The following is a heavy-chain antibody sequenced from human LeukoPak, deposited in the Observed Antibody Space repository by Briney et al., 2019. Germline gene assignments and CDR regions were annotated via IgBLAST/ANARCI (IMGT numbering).Heavy chain of an antibody. CDR3: AREETSIVTRPWY. Sequence: ASVKVSCKASGYTFTGYYMHWVRQAPGQGLEWMGWINPNSGGTNYAQKFQGRVTMTSDTSISTAYMELSRLRSDDTAVYYCAREETSIVTRPWYWGQGTLVTVSS. D-gene: IGHD6-6*01. CDR1: GYTFTGYY. V-gene: IGHV1-2*02. CDR2: INPNSGGT. J-gene: IGHJ4*02.